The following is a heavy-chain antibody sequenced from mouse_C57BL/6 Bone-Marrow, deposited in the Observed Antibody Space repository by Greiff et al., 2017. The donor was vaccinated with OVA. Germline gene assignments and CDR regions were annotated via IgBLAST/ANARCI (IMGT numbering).Heavy chain of an antibody. V-gene: IGHV1-26*01. CDR3: ARKRVGGAMDY. CDR2: INPNNGGT. D-gene: IGHD1-1*01. Sequence: EVKLVESGPELVKPGASVKISCKASGYTFTDYYMNWVKQSHGKSLEWIGDINPNNGGTSYNQKFKGKATLTVDESSSTAYMELRSLTSEDSAVYYCARKRVGGAMDYWGQGTSVTVSS. J-gene: IGHJ4*01. CDR1: GYTFTDYY.